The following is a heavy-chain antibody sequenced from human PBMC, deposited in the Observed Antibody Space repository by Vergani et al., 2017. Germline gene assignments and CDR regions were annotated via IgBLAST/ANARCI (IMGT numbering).Heavy chain of an antibody. CDR1: GYSFTGYY. D-gene: IGHD3-3*01. Sequence: QLVQSGPEVKKPGTSVKVSCKASGYSFTGYYMHWVRQAPGQGLEWMGWISGYNGNTNYAQKLQGRVTMTTDTSTSTAYMVLRSLASDDTAVYYGGRNGLTYEYWSGYPLDYGGEGTLVTASS. J-gene: IGHJ4*02. V-gene: IGHV1-18*04. CDR3: GRNGLTYEYWSGYPLDY. CDR2: ISGYNGNT.